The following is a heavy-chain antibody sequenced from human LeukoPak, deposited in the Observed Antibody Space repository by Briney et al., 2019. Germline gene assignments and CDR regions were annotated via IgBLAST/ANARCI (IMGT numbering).Heavy chain of an antibody. J-gene: IGHJ6*01. V-gene: IGHV4-59*01. Sequence: SETLSLTCTVSDDSIGNYYWSWIRQSPGKGLEWIGYIYFNGSTNYNPSLKRRVTMSVVTSKNQFSLRLTSVTAADTATYYCARVGGSNFYNYG. CDR1: DDSIGNYY. CDR3: ARVGGSNFYNYG. CDR2: IYFNGST. D-gene: IGHD4-11*01.